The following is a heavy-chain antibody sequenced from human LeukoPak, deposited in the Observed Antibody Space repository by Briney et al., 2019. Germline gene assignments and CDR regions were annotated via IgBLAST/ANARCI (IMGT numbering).Heavy chain of an antibody. CDR2: IIPIFGTA. V-gene: IGHV1-69*05. D-gene: IGHD2-21*02. J-gene: IGHJ6*03. CDR1: GGTFSSYA. CDR3: ARVSAYCGGDCWYYMDV. Sequence: VASVKVSCKASGGTFSSYAISWVRQAPGQGLEWMGRIIPIFGTANYAQKFQGRVTITTDESTSTAYMELSSLRSEDTAVYYCARVSAYCGGDCWYYMDVWGKGTTVTVSS.